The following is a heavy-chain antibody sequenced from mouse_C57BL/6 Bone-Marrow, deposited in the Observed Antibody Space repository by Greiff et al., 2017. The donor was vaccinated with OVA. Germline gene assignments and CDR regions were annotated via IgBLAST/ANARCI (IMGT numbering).Heavy chain of an antibody. V-gene: IGHV14-4*01. Sequence: VQLQQSGAELVRPGASVKLSCTASGFNIKDDYMHWVKQRPEQGLEWIGWIDPENGDTEYASKFQGKATITADTSSNPAYLQLSSLTSEDTAVYYCTTIYYGNFAYWGQGTLVTVSA. J-gene: IGHJ3*01. CDR2: IDPENGDT. CDR1: GFNIKDDY. CDR3: TTIYYGNFAY. D-gene: IGHD2-1*01.